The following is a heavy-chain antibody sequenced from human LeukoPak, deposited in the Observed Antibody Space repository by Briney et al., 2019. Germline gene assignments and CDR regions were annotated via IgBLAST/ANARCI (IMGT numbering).Heavy chain of an antibody. CDR1: GESLSKYY. CDR2: INHRGST. D-gene: IGHD1-26*01. V-gene: IGHV4-34*01. Sequence: SETLFLTCAVHGESLSKYYWTWIRQSPGKGLEWIGEINHRGSTNHNPSLKSRVTLSVDTSKHQFSLKLTSLTAADAAVYYCASSVGSTDYWGQGTLVTVSS. CDR3: ASSVGSTDY. J-gene: IGHJ4*02.